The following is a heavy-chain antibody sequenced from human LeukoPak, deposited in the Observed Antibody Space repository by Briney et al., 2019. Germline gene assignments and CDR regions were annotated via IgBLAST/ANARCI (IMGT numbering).Heavy chain of an antibody. CDR2: ISWDSGTI. V-gene: IGHV3-9*01. Sequence: GGSLRLSCAAAGFTFEDYAMHWVRQAPGKGLEWVSGISWDSGTIGYADSVKGRFTISRDNAKNSLYLQVNSLRAEDTALYYCAKGSAGDFDYWGQGTLVTVSS. CDR1: GFTFEDYA. J-gene: IGHJ4*02. D-gene: IGHD6-13*01. CDR3: AKGSAGDFDY.